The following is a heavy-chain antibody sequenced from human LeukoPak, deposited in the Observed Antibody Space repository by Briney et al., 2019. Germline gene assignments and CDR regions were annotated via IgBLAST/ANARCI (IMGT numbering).Heavy chain of an antibody. CDR2: ISGSGGST. V-gene: IGHV3-23*01. CDR1: GFTFSRKA. J-gene: IGHJ4*02. CDR3: AKDETTSGINYFHY. Sequence: PGGSLRLSCAASGFTFSRKAMSWVRQAPGKGLEWVSAISGSGGSTYYADSVKGRFTISRDNSRNTLSLEMSSLRAEDTAIYFCAKDETTSGINYFHYWGQGILVTVSS. D-gene: IGHD1-1*01.